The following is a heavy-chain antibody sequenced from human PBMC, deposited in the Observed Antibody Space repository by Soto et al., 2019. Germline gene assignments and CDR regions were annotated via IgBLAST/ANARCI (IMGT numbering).Heavy chain of an antibody. CDR1: GFTFSSYG. Sequence: QVQLVESGGGVVQPGRSLRLSCAASGFTFSSYGMHWVRQAPGKGLEWVAVIWYDGSNKYYADSVKGRFTISRDNSKNTLYLQMNSLRAEDTAVYYCAREEPYGDYGGGWFDPWGQGTLVTVSS. CDR3: AREEPYGDYGGGWFDP. CDR2: IWYDGSNK. V-gene: IGHV3-33*01. J-gene: IGHJ5*02. D-gene: IGHD4-17*01.